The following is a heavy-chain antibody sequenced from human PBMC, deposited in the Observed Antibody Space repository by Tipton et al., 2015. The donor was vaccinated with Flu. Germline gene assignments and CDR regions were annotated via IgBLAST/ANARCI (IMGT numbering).Heavy chain of an antibody. V-gene: IGHV3-48*01. Sequence: SLRLSCAASGFTFSSYSMNWVRQAPGKGLEWVSYISSSSSTIYYADSVKGRFTISRDNSKNTLYLQMNSLRAEDTAVYYCAKTSRAGPSSPSGPDYWGQGTLVTVSS. CDR1: GFTFSSYS. CDR3: AKTSRAGPSSPSGPDY. J-gene: IGHJ4*02. CDR2: ISSSSSTI. D-gene: IGHD2-2*01.